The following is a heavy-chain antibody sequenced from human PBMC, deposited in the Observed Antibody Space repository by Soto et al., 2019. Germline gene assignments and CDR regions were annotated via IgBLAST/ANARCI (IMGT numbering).Heavy chain of an antibody. V-gene: IGHV4-59*12. D-gene: IGHD1-26*01. CDR1: GGSISSYY. CDR2: VYFSGST. Sequence: SETLSLTCTISGGSISSYYWSWIRQTPGKGLEWIGYVYFSGSTNYNPSLKSRVLISIDTSRNQFSLKLRSVTAADTAVYYCAKWEGLGSDYYYYAMDVWGQGTTVT. CDR3: AKWEGLGSDYYYYAMDV. J-gene: IGHJ6*02.